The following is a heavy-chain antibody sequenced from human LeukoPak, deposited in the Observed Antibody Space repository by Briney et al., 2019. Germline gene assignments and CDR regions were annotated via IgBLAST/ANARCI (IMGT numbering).Heavy chain of an antibody. CDR3: ARDRGSYCSGGSCYAPHIDY. Sequence: ASVKVSCKASGYTFTSHGLSWVRQAPGQGLEWMGRISAYKGDTKYAQEIQDRVTMTTDTTTSTAYMELMSLRSDDTAVYYCARDRGSYCSGGSCYAPHIDYWGQGTLVTISS. CDR1: GYTFTSHG. CDR2: ISAYKGDT. V-gene: IGHV1-18*01. J-gene: IGHJ4*02. D-gene: IGHD2-15*01.